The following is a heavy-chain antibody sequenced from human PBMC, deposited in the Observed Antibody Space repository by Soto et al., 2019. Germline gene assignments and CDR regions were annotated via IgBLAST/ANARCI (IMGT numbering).Heavy chain of an antibody. CDR2: ISAYNGNT. CDR1: GYTFTSYG. CDR3: AIPYGDYQKGYFQH. J-gene: IGHJ1*01. D-gene: IGHD4-17*01. V-gene: IGHV1-18*01. Sequence: GVSVKVSCKASGYTFTSYGISWVRQAPGQGLEWMGWISAYNGNTNYAQKLQGRVTMTTDTSTSTAYMELRSLRSDDTAVYYCAIPYGDYQKGYFQHWGQGTLVTVSS.